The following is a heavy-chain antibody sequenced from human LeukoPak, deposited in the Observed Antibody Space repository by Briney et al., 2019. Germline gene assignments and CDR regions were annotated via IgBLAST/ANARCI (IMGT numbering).Heavy chain of an antibody. CDR2: IYTSGST. V-gene: IGHV4-4*07. J-gene: IGHJ4*02. D-gene: IGHD3-22*01. CDR1: GGSISSYY. Sequence: SETLPLTCTVSGGSISSYYWSWIRQPAGKGLEWIGRIYTSGSTNYNPSLKSRVTMSVDTSKNLFSLKLSSVTAADTAVYYCAGEYDMIPPESYFDYWGQGTLVTVSS. CDR3: AGEYDMIPPESYFDY.